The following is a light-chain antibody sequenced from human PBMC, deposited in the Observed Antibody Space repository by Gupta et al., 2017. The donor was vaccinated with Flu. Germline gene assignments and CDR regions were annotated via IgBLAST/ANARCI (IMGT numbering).Light chain of an antibody. CDR3: QQYDSFPWT. J-gene: IGKJ1*01. CDR2: VAS. CDR1: QSISSW. V-gene: IGKV1-5*03. Sequence: DIQMTQSPSTLSASVGDRVTITCRASQSISSWLAWYQQKPGKAPKLLMYVASSLEGGVPPRFSGSGSGTEFTLSISSLQADDFATYYCQQYDSFPWTFGQGTTVDIK.